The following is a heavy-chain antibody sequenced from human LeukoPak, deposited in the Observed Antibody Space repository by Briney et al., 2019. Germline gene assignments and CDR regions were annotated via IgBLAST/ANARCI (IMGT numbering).Heavy chain of an antibody. CDR2: IYYSGST. D-gene: IGHD3-22*01. V-gene: IGHV4-39*07. CDR1: GGSISSNSYY. J-gene: IGHJ4*02. Sequence: SETLSLTCTVSGGSISSNSYYWNWIRQPPGKGLEWIGSIYYSGSTYYTPSLKSRVTISVDTSKNQFSLKLSSVTAADTAVYYCARDRYYYDSSARYFDYWGQGTLVTVSS. CDR3: ARDRYYYDSSARYFDY.